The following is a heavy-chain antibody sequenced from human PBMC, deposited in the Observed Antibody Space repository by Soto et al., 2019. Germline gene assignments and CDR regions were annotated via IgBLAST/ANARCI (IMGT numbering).Heavy chain of an antibody. Sequence: QVQLVQSGAEVKKPGASVKVSCKASGYTFTSYGISWVRQAPGQGLEWMGWISAYNGNTNYAQKLQGRVTMTTDTPTSTAYMELRSLRSDDTAVSHCARVITIFGVVTNYYYMDVWGKGTTVTVSS. V-gene: IGHV1-18*01. D-gene: IGHD3-3*01. CDR3: ARVITIFGVVTNYYYMDV. CDR1: GYTFTSYG. CDR2: ISAYNGNT. J-gene: IGHJ6*03.